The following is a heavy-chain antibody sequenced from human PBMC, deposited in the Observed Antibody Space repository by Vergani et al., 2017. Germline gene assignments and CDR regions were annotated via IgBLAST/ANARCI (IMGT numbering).Heavy chain of an antibody. D-gene: IGHD6-13*01. V-gene: IGHV3-9*01. CDR1: GFTFDDYA. CDR2: ISWNSGSI. CDR3: VKDIAASGNYWYFDL. Sequence: EVQLVESGGGLVQPGRSLRLSCAASGFTFDDYAMHWVRQAPGKGLEWVSGISWNSGSIGYEDSVKGRFTISRDNAKNSLYLQMNSLRAEDTALYYCVKDIAASGNYWYFDLWGRGTLVTVSS. J-gene: IGHJ2*01.